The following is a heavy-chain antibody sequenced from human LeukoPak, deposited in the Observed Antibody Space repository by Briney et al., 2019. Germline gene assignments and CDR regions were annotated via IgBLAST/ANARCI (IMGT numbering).Heavy chain of an antibody. CDR2: IYYSGST. D-gene: IGHD2-15*01. CDR3: ARNFPGVGCSGGSCYDY. V-gene: IGHV4-39*07. J-gene: IGHJ4*02. CDR1: GGSISSSSYY. Sequence: PSETLSLTCTVSGGSISSSSYYWGWIRQPPGKGLEWIGSIYYSGSTYYNPSLKSRVTISVDTSKNQFSLKLSSVTAADTAVYYCARNFPGVGCSGGSCYDYWGQGTLVTVSS.